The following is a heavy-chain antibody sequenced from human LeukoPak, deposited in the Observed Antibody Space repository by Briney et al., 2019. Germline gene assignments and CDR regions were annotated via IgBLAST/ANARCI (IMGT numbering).Heavy chain of an antibody. CDR3: ARSNNGGWGYCDY. V-gene: IGHV3-33*01. J-gene: IGHJ4*02. CDR1: GFSFSNYG. Sequence: GGSLRLSCAASGFSFSNYGMHWVRQAPGKGLEWVAVIWYDGSNKYYADSVKGRFTISRDNSKNTLYVQMSSLRAEDTAVYYCARSNNGGWGYCDYWGQGSLVAVSS. CDR2: IWYDGSNK. D-gene: IGHD3-16*01.